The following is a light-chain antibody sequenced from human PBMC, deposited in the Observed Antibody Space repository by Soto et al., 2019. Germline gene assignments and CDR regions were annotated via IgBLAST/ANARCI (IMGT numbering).Light chain of an antibody. CDR1: QSVRHY. J-gene: IGKJ4*01. CDR3: QQRSNGPPVT. V-gene: IGKV3-11*01. Sequence: EIVLTQSPATLSLSPGERATLSCRASQSVRHYLAWYQKKPGQAPRLLIYDASNRAYGIPARFSGSGSGTDVTLTISSLDPEDFVVYYCQQRSNGPPVTFGGGTKVEIK. CDR2: DAS.